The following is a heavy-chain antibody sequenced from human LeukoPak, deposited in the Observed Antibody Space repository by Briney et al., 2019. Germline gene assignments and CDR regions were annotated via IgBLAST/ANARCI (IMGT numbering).Heavy chain of an antibody. CDR1: GFTFSSYG. V-gene: IGHV3-33*01. CDR2: IWYDGSNK. Sequence: GGSLRLSCAASGFTFSSYGMHWVRQAPGKGLEWVAVIWYDGSNKYYADSMKGRFTISRDNSKNTLYLQMNSLRAEDTAVYYCARDRESRIAVAGPFDYWGQGTLVTVSS. D-gene: IGHD6-19*01. J-gene: IGHJ4*02. CDR3: ARDRESRIAVAGPFDY.